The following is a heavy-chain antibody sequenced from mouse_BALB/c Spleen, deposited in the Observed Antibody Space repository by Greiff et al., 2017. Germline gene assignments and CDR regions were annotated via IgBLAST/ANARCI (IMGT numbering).Heavy chain of an antibody. Sequence: VQLQQSGAELVRPGALVKLSCKASGYTFTSYWINWVKQRPGQGLEWIGNIYPSDSYTNYNQKFKDKATLTVDKSSSTAYMQLSSPTSEDSAVYYCTRGVDYWGQGTTLTVSS. CDR2: IYPSDSYT. CDR3: TRGVDY. CDR1: GYTFTSYW. J-gene: IGHJ2*01. V-gene: IGHV1-69*02.